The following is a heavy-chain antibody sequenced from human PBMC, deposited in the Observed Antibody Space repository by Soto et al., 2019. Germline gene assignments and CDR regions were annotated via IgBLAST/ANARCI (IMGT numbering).Heavy chain of an antibody. CDR1: GFTFCNYA. CDR2: ISGSGGTT. Sequence: EVPLLESGGGLVQPGRSLRLSCAASGFTFCNYAMSWVRPAPGQGLDWVSAISGSGGTTYYADSVKGRFTISRDNSKNTLFLQMNSLRAEDAAVYYCAKFFVETGSNSGWPWSFHYWGQGTLVTVSS. V-gene: IGHV3-23*01. D-gene: IGHD6-25*01. CDR3: AKFFVETGSNSGWPWSFHY. J-gene: IGHJ4*02.